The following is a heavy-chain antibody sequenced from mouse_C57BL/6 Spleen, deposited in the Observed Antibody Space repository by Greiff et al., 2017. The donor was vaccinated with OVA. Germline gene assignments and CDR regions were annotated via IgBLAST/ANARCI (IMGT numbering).Heavy chain of an antibody. CDR3: ASWITPGFAY. Sequence: ESGPALVKPSQTVSLPCTVTGYPFPNGNHWWNWIRQVSGSKLEWIGYISSSGSTDTHPSHKSRLSITRDTSKNQLFLQLNSVTTEDIATYYCASWITPGFAYWGQGTLVTVSA. D-gene: IGHD2-4*01. CDR2: ISSSGST. CDR1: GYPFPNGNHW. V-gene: IGHV3-4*01. J-gene: IGHJ3*01.